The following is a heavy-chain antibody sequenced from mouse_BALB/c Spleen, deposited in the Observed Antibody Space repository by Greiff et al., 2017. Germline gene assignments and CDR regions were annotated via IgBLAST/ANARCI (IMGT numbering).Heavy chain of an antibody. CDR3: ARDRDYYYGSSYYFDY. CDR2: INPSSGYT. V-gene: IGHV1-4*02. Sequence: VQLQQSAAELARPGASVKMSCKASGYTFTSYTMHWVKQRPGQGLEWIGYINPSSGYTEYNQKFKDKTTLTADKSSSTAYMQLSSLTSEDSAVYYCARDRDYYYGSSYYFDYWGQGTTLTVSS. D-gene: IGHD1-1*01. J-gene: IGHJ2*01. CDR1: GYTFTSYT.